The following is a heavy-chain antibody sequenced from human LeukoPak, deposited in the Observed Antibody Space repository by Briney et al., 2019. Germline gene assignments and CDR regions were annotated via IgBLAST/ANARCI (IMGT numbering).Heavy chain of an antibody. CDR3: ATYYYGSGSYRTFDS. J-gene: IGHJ4*02. CDR2: IYYSGTT. CDR1: GVSISIGGYY. D-gene: IGHD3-10*01. V-gene: IGHV4-31*03. Sequence: PSQTLALTCTVSGVSISIGGYYWTWIRQHPGKGLECIGHIYYSGTTYYNPSRKSRVTISVDTSQNQFSLQMSSVTAADTAVYYCATYYYGSGSYRTFDSWGQGTLVTVSS.